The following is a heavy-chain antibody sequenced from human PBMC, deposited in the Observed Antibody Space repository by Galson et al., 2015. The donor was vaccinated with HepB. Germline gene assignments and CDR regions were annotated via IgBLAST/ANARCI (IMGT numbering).Heavy chain of an antibody. CDR2: ISSSGSTI. CDR1: GFTFSDYH. V-gene: IGHV3-11*01. D-gene: IGHD6-6*01. CDR3: ARVGDSSSSPLLDY. Sequence: SLRLSCAASGFTFSDYHMSWIRQAPGKGLEWVSYISSSGSTIYFADSVKGRFTISRDNAKNSLYLQMNSLRAEDTAVYYCARVGDSSSSPLLDYWGQGTLVTVSS. J-gene: IGHJ4*02.